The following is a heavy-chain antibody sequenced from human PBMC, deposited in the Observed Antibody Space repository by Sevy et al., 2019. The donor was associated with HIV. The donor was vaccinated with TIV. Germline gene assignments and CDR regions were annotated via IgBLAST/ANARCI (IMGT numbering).Heavy chain of an antibody. CDR1: GGSFSGYY. V-gene: IGHV4-34*01. CDR3: ARGRYDKYVWGSYRPTYFDY. D-gene: IGHD3-16*02. J-gene: IGHJ4*02. CDR2: ITHSENT. Sequence: SETLSLTCAVYGGSFSGYYWTFLRQPPGKGLEWIGEITHSENTNSNPSLKSRVTISVDTSKNQFSLKLTSVTAADTAVYFCARGRYDKYVWGSYRPTYFDYWGQGSLVTVSS.